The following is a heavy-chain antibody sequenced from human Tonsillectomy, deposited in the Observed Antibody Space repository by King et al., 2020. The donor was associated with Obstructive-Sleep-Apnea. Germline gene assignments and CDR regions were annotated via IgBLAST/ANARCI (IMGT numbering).Heavy chain of an antibody. J-gene: IGHJ3*02. CDR3: ARPHHCSGGSCYGAFDI. CDR2: IIPILGIA. V-gene: IGHV1-69*10. CDR1: GGTFSSYA. D-gene: IGHD2-15*01. Sequence: QLVQSGAEVKKPGSSVKVSCKASGGTFSSYAISWVRQAPGQGLEWMGGIIPILGIANYAQKFPGRVTITADKSTSTAYMELSSLRSEDTAVYYCARPHHCSGGSCYGAFDIWGQGTMVTVSS.